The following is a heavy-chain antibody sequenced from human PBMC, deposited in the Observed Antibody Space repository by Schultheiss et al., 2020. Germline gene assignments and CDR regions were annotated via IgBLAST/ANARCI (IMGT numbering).Heavy chain of an antibody. CDR2: MNPNSGNT. V-gene: IGHV1-8*01. D-gene: IGHD2-15*01. CDR1: GYTFTSYD. Sequence: AAVKVSCKASGYTFTSYDINWVRQAPGQGLEWMGWMNPNSGNTGYAQKFQGRVTMTRNNSIRTAYMELSSLRSEDTAVYYCARDHCSGGSCYPNYVSYYFDYWCQGTMVTVAS. J-gene: IGHJ4*02. CDR3: ARDHCSGGSCYPNYVSYYFDY.